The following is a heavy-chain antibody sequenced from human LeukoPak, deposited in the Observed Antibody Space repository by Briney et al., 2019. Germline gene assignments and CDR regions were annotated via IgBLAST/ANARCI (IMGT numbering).Heavy chain of an antibody. CDR3: AKDLWHLVRMIDH. Sequence: GGSLRLSCEGSGFIFSKYAMNWVRQAPGKGLEWVSAISATGASTYYIDSMKGRFTISRDNSNNTLYLQMNSLRAEDTARYYCAKDLWHLVRMIDHWGQGILVIAST. CDR1: GFIFSKYA. J-gene: IGHJ4*02. CDR2: ISATGAST. V-gene: IGHV3-23*01. D-gene: IGHD6-6*01.